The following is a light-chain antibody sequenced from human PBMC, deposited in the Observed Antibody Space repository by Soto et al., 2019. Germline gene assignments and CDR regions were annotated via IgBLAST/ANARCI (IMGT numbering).Light chain of an antibody. CDR2: LGS. V-gene: IGKV2-28*01. CDR1: QSLLHSNGYNY. J-gene: IGKJ1*01. CDR3: MQALQTPT. Sequence: IVMTQSPLSLPVTPGEPASISCRSSQSLLHSNGYNYLDWYLQKPGQSPQLLIYLGSNRASGVPDRLGGGGSGTDFAVKISRVEAEDVGVYYCMQALQTPTFGQGTKVDI.